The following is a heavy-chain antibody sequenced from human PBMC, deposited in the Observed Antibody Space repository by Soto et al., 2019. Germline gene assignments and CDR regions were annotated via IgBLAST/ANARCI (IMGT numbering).Heavy chain of an antibody. CDR3: EIRTFRDPPGDYFDY. V-gene: IGHV4-59*08. CDR2: IYYTGDT. Sequence: SETLSLTCTVSGGSISTYYWSWIRQPPGKGLEWIGYIYYTGDTNYNPSLKSRVTISVDTSKTQFSLKLSSVTAADTAVYYCEIRTFRDPPGDYFDYWGQGRLVTVSS. J-gene: IGHJ4*02. D-gene: IGHD4-17*01. CDR1: GGSISTYY.